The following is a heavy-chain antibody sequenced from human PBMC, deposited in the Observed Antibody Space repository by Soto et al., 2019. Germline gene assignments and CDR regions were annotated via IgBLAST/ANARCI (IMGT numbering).Heavy chain of an antibody. CDR1: GFTFSSYA. CDR3: ARDGERDDSCWYAAGYFQQ. CDR2: ISYDGSNK. Sequence: QVPLVESGGGVVQPGRSLRLSCAASGFTFSSYAMHWVRQAPGKGLEWVAVISYDGSNKYYAASVKGRFTISRDNSKNPLYLQMNSLRAEDTAVYYCARDGERDDSCWYAAGYFQQWGQGTLVNFSS. V-gene: IGHV3-30-3*01. J-gene: IGHJ1*01. D-gene: IGHD6-13*01.